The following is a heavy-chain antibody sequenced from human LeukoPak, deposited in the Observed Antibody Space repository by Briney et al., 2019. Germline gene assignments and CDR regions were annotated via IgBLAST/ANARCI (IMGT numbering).Heavy chain of an antibody. D-gene: IGHD3-3*01. J-gene: IGHJ4*02. CDR2: ISSSSSYI. CDR1: GFTFSSYS. CDR3: ARDRLEGEYYDFWSGYYQFDY. Sequence: GGSLRLSCAASGFTFSSYSMNWDRQAPGKGLEWVSSISSSSSYIYYADSVKGQFTIPRDNAKNSLYLQMNSLRAEDTAVYYCARDRLEGEYYDFWSGYYQFDYWGQGTLVTVSS. V-gene: IGHV3-21*01.